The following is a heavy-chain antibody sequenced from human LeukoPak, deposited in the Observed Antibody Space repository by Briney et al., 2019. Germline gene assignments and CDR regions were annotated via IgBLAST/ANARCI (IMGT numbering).Heavy chain of an antibody. J-gene: IGHJ6*01. CDR3: ARIVGTLSGYYGLDV. CDR2: IIPILGIA. Sequence: SVKVSCKASGGTFSSYAISWVRQAPGQGLEWMGRIIPILGIANYAQKFQGRVTITADKSTSTAYMELSSLRSEDTAVYYCARIVGTLSGYYGLDVWGQGTTVTVSS. D-gene: IGHD1-14*01. V-gene: IGHV1-69*04. CDR1: GGTFSSYA.